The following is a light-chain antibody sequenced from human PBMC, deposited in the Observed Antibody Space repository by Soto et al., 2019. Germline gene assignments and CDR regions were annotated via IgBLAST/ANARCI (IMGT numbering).Light chain of an antibody. CDR1: SSDVGGYNY. V-gene: IGLV2-11*01. J-gene: IGLJ3*02. CDR2: EVS. Sequence: QSALTQPRSVSGSPGQSVTISCTGTSSDVGGYNYVSWYQQHPGKAPKLMIYEVSKRPSGVPDRFSGSKSGKTASLTVSGLQPEDEADYYCTSYAGSNIWVFGGGTKLTVL. CDR3: TSYAGSNIWV.